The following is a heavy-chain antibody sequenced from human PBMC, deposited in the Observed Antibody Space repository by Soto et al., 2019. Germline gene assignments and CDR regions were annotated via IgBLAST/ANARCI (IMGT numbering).Heavy chain of an antibody. CDR2: INAGNGNT. CDR1: LYTFTIYA. V-gene: IGHV1-3*01. J-gene: IGHJ5*02. CDR3: ARGRDSSSWHNWFEP. D-gene: IGHD6-13*01. Sequence: ASVXVSFKSCLYTFTIYAMHFLLQAPGQRLEWMGWINAGNGNTKYSQKFQGRVTITRDTSASTAYMEMSSLRSEDTAVYYCARGRDSSSWHNWFEPWGQGTLVTV.